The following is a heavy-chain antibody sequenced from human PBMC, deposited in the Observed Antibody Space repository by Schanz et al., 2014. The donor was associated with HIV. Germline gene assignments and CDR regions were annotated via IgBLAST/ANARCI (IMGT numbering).Heavy chain of an antibody. CDR1: GFTFSDYG. Sequence: QVQLVESGGGVVQPGRSLRLSCAAFGFTFSDYGMHWARQAPGKGLEWVAVIWDDGSDKYYGDSVKGRFTISRDNSKNTLYLQMNSLRADDTAVYYCAREIGGQQLAGNQYYYHYYGMDVWGQGTTVTVSS. D-gene: IGHD6-13*01. J-gene: IGHJ6*02. V-gene: IGHV3-33*01. CDR3: AREIGGQQLAGNQYYYHYYGMDV. CDR2: IWDDGSDK.